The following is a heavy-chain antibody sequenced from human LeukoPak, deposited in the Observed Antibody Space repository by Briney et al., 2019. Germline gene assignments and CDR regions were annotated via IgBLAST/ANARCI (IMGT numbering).Heavy chain of an antibody. D-gene: IGHD1-26*01. Sequence: GGSLKRSCAASGFTFSGSAIHWVRQSSGKGLEWVGQIDKKDKGYATATAYAASVKGRFTISRDDSINTAYLQMKSLKTEDTALYYCTRDSGTYNWFDPWGQGTLVTVSS. V-gene: IGHV3-73*01. CDR3: TRDSGTYNWFDP. CDR1: GFTFSGSA. J-gene: IGHJ5*02. CDR2: IDKKDKGYATAT.